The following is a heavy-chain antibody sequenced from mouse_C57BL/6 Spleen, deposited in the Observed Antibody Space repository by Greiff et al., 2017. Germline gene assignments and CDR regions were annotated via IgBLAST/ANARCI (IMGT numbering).Heavy chain of an antibody. V-gene: IGHV1-82*01. CDR3: ARGGLRLDY. J-gene: IGHJ2*01. CDR1: GYAFSSSW. CDR2: IYPGDGDT. Sequence: QVQLQQSGPELVKPGASVKISCKASGYAFSSSWMNWVKQRPGKGLEWIGRIYPGDGDTNYNGKFKGKATLTADKSSSTAYMQLSSLTSEDSAVYCCARGGLRLDYWGQGTTLTVSS. D-gene: IGHD3-2*02.